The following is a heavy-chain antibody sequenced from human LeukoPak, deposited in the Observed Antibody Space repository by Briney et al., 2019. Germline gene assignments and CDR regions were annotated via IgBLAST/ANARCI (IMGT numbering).Heavy chain of an antibody. D-gene: IGHD2-2*01. V-gene: IGHV3-7*01. CDR2: IKQDGSEK. CDR1: GFTFSSYW. J-gene: IGHJ4*02. CDR3: ARDLVSLGVVVPAAPLDY. Sequence: GGPLRLSCAASGFTFSSYWMSWVRQAPGKGLEWVANIKQDGSEKYYVDSVKGRFTISRDNAKNSLYLQMNSLRAEDTAVYYCARDLVSLGVVVPAAPLDYWGQGTLVTVSS.